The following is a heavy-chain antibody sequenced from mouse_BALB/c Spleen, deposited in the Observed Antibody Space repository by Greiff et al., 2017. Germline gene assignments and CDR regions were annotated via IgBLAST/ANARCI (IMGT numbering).Heavy chain of an antibody. CDR1: GFSLTGYG. CDR2: IWGDGST. D-gene: IGHD1-1*01. J-gene: IGHJ2*01. V-gene: IGHV2-6-7*01. Sequence: QVQLKESGPGLVAPSQSLSITCTVSGFSLTGYGVNWVRQPPGKGLEWLGMIWGDGSTDYNSALKSRLSISKDNSKSQVFLKMNSLQTDDTARYYCARARGDYDSFDYWGQGTTLTVSS. CDR3: ARARGDYDSFDY.